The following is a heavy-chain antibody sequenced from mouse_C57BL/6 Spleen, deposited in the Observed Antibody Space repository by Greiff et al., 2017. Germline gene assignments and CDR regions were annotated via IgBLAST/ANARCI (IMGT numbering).Heavy chain of an antibody. CDR2: INPSTGGT. CDR3: ARRGLTDAIDY. D-gene: IGHD1-1*01. Sequence: VQLQESGPELVKPGASVKISCKASGYSFTGYYMNWVKQSPEKSLEWIGEINPSTGGTTYNQKFKAKATLTVDKSSSTAYMQLKSLTSEDSTVYYCARRGLTDAIDYWGQGTSLTVSS. J-gene: IGHJ2*02. CDR1: GYSFTGYY. V-gene: IGHV1-42*01.